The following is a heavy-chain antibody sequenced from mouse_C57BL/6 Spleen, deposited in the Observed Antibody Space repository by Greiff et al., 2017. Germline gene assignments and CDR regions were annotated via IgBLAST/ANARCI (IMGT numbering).Heavy chain of an antibody. CDR3: ARGRLRLAWFAY. V-gene: IGHV1-55*01. J-gene: IGHJ3*01. Sequence: VQLQQSGAELVKPGASVKMSCKASGYTFTTYWITRVKQRPGQGLEWIGDIHPGSGSTNYNDKFKGKATLTVDTSSSTAYMQLSSLTSEDSAVYYCARGRLRLAWFAYWGQGTLVTVSA. CDR1: GYTFTTYW. CDR2: IHPGSGST. D-gene: IGHD2-2*01.